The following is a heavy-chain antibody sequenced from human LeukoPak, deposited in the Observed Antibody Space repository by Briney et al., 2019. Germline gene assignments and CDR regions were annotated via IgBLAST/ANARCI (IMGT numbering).Heavy chain of an antibody. J-gene: IGHJ4*02. CDR2: ISSSSSTI. CDR3: ARERPPIDY. CDR1: GFTFSSYS. Sequence: GGSLRLSCAASGFTFSSYSMNWVRQAPGKGLEWVSYISSSSSTIYYADSVKGRFTISRDNAKNSLYLQMNSLRAEDTAVYYCARERPPIDYWGQGTLVTVSS. V-gene: IGHV3-48*01.